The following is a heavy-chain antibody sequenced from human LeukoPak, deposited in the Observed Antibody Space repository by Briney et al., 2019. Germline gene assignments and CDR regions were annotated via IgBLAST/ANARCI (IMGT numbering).Heavy chain of an antibody. Sequence: GGSLRLSCPASGFTFSDYYMRSIRQAPGKGLEWVSYISSSGSTIYYADSVKDRFTISRDNAKNSLYLQMNSLRAEDTAVYYCARDKRSSGWYDSGEWYFDYWGQGTLVTVSS. V-gene: IGHV3-11*01. J-gene: IGHJ4*02. CDR3: ARDKRSSGWYDSGEWYFDY. CDR2: ISSSGSTI. D-gene: IGHD6-19*01. CDR1: GFTFSDYY.